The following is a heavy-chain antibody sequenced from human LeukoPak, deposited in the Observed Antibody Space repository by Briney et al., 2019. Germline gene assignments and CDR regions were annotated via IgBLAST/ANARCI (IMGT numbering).Heavy chain of an antibody. CDR2: INHSGST. CDR3: ARGPSGWYVWFDP. D-gene: IGHD6-19*01. V-gene: IGHV4-34*01. Sequence: QPSETLSLTCAVYGGSFRGYYWSWIRQPPGKGLEWIGEINHSGSTNYNPSLKSRVTISVDTSKNQFSLKLSSVTAADTAVYYCARGPSGWYVWFDPWGQGTLVTVSS. J-gene: IGHJ5*02. CDR1: GGSFRGYY.